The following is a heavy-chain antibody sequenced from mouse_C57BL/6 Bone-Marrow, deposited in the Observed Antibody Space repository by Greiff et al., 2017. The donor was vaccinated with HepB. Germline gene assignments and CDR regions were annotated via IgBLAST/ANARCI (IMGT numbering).Heavy chain of an antibody. D-gene: IGHD2-14*01. CDR1: GFTFSTSG. CDR2: INTGGTYT. CDR3: ARDRFDYYFDY. Sequence: VHVKQSGGDLVKPGGSLKLSCVASGFTFSTSGMSWVRQTPDKRLEWVATINTGGTYTYYPDSVKGRFTISKDTAKSTLFLQMSSLKSEDTAIYYCARDRFDYYFDYWGQGTTLTVSS. J-gene: IGHJ2*01. V-gene: IGHV5-6*01.